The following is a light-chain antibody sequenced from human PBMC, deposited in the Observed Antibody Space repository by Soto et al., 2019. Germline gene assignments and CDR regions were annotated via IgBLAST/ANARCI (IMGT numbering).Light chain of an antibody. J-gene: IGKJ4*01. CDR2: DAS. CDR3: QQYDEWPLT. CDR1: QSISNH. Sequence: DIVLTQSPATLSLSPGERATLSCRASQSISNHLAWYQKKPGQAPRLLIYDASNRATGIPARFSGSGSGTDFTLTISSLEPEDFAVYYCQQYDEWPLTFGGGTKVEIK. V-gene: IGKV3-11*01.